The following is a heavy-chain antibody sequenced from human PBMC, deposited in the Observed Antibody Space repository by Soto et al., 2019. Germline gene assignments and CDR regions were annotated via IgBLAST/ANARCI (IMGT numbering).Heavy chain of an antibody. J-gene: IGHJ4*02. D-gene: IGHD2-15*01. CDR2: ISAYNGNT. CDR1: GYTFTSYG. Sequence: ASVKVSCKASGYTFTSYGISWVRQAPGQGLEWMGWISAYNGNTNYAQKQQGRVTMTTDTSTSTAYIELRSLKSDDTAVYYYGREIVDCSGGSCYSDVTDYWGQGTLVTVS. CDR3: GREIVDCSGGSCYSDVTDY. V-gene: IGHV1-18*01.